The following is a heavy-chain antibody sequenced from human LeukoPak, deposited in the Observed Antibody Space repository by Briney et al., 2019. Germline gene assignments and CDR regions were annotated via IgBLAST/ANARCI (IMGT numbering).Heavy chain of an antibody. D-gene: IGHD3-22*01. CDR3: TTDYYYDSRGFLDY. Sequence: GGSLRLSCAASGFTFSNAWMSWVRQAPGKGLEWVGRIKSKTDGGTTDYAAPVKGRFTISRDDSKNTLYLQMNSLKTEDTAVYYCTTDYYYDSRGFLDYWGQGTLVTVSS. CDR2: IKSKTDGGTT. V-gene: IGHV3-15*01. J-gene: IGHJ4*02. CDR1: GFTFSNAW.